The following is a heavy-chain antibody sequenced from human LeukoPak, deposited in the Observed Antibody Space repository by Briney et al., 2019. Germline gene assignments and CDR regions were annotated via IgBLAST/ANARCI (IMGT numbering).Heavy chain of an antibody. J-gene: IGHJ4*02. CDR3: SRPLSFGELFRLDY. V-gene: IGHV3-30*02. Sequence: GGSLRLSCAASGFTFSNYGIHWVRQAPGKGLEWVTFIRSDGSNKYYADSVKGRFTISRDNAKKSLFLQMDGLRAEDTAVYYCSRPLSFGELFRLDYWGQGTLVTVSS. CDR1: GFTFSNYG. CDR2: IRSDGSNK. D-gene: IGHD3-10*01.